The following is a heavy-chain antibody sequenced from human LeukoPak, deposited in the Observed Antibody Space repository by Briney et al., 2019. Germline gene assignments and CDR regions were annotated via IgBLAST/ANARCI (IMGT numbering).Heavy chain of an antibody. CDR2: IYYSGST. Sequence: SETLSLTCTVSGGSISSSSYYWGWIRHPPGKGLEWIGSIYYSGSTYYNPSLKSRVTISVDTSKNQFSLKLSSVTAADTAVYYCARETITARGIDYWGQGTLVTVSS. CDR3: ARETITARGIDY. D-gene: IGHD5-12*01. CDR1: GGSISSSSYY. J-gene: IGHJ4*02. V-gene: IGHV4-39*07.